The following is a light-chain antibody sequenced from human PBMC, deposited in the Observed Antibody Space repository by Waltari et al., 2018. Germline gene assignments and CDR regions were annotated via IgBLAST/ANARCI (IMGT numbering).Light chain of an antibody. J-gene: IGKJ3*01. CDR2: ASS. Sequence: DIQMTQSPSSLSASVGDRVTIPCRASQSISSYLNWFQQKPGKAPNLLIYASSSLQSGVPSRFSGSGSETDFTLTISSLQPEDFATYYCQQSYSTPPFTFGPGTKVDIK. CDR3: QQSYSTPPFT. V-gene: IGKV1-39*01. CDR1: QSISSY.